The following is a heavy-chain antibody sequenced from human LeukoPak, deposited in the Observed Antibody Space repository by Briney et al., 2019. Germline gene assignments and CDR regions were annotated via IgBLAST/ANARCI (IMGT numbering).Heavy chain of an antibody. CDR1: GFTFSDYW. V-gene: IGHV3-74*01. Sequence: GGSLRLSCAASGFTFSDYWIHWVRQAPGKGLVWVSRINTDGSITNYADSVNGRFSISRDNAKNTLYLQMNSLRAEDTAVYYCAKGDYYFDYWGQGTLVTVSS. J-gene: IGHJ4*02. CDR3: AKGDYYFDY. CDR2: INTDGSIT.